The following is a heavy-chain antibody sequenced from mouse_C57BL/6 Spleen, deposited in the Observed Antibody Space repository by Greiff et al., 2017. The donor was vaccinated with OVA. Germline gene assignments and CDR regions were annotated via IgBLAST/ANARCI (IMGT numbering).Heavy chain of an antibody. CDR3: ARHYYYGSSFAY. V-gene: IGHV1-18*01. Sequence: EVKLVESGPELVKPGASVKIPCKASGYTFTDYNMDWVKQSHGKSLEWIGDINPNNGGTIYNQKFKGKATLTVDKSSSTAYMELRSLTSEDTAVYYCARHYYYGSSFAYWGQGTLVTVSA. D-gene: IGHD1-1*01. CDR2: INPNNGGT. J-gene: IGHJ3*01. CDR1: GYTFTDYN.